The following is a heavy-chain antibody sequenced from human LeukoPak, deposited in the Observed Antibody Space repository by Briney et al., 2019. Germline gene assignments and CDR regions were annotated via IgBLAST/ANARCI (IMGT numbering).Heavy chain of an antibody. CDR2: ISYDGSNK. Sequence: GGSLRLSCAASGFTFSSYAMHWVRQAPGKGLEWVAVISYDGSNKYYADSVKGRFTISRDNSKNTLYLQMNSLRAEDTAVYYCAKGIAVAGIFFDYWGQGTLVTVSS. CDR1: GFTFSSYA. D-gene: IGHD6-19*01. CDR3: AKGIAVAGIFFDY. J-gene: IGHJ4*02. V-gene: IGHV3-30-3*01.